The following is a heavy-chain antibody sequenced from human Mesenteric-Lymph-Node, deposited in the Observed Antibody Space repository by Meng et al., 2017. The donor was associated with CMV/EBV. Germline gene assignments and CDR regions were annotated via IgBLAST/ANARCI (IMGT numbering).Heavy chain of an antibody. CDR2: ISYSGST. D-gene: IGHD1-1*01. J-gene: IGHJ4*02. CDR3: ARGYWFGTTVY. CDR1: GGSVSGGGYY. Sequence: SETLSLTCTVSGGSVSGGGYYWSWIRQPPGKGLEWIGYISYSGSTNYNPSLNSRVTISVDTSKNQFSLKLGSVTAADTAVYYCARGYWFGTTVYWGQGTLVTVSS. V-gene: IGHV4-61*08.